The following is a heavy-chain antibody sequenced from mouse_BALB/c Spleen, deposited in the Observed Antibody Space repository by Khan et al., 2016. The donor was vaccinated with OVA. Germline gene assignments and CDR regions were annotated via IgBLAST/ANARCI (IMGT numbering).Heavy chain of an antibody. Sequence: QIQLVQSGPELKKPGETVRISCKASGYTFTTAGIQWVQKMPGKGLKWIGWINTHSGVPKYAEDFKGRFAFSLEISVNTAYLQITNLTTEDTATYYCARGGAAYNGNDGGAMEYWGQGTAVTVSS. CDR1: GYTFTTAG. CDR2: INTHSGVP. CDR3: ARGGAAYNGNDGGAMEY. J-gene: IGHJ4*01. D-gene: IGHD2-9*01. V-gene: IGHV9-4*02.